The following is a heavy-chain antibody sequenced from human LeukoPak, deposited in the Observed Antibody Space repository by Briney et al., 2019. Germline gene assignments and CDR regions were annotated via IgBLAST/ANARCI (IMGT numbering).Heavy chain of an antibody. CDR2: FDPEDGET. Sequence: GASVKVSCKVSGYTLTELSMHWVRQAPGKGLEWMGGFDPEDGETIYAQKFQGRVTMTEDTSTDTAYMELSSLRTEDTAVYYCATGLRYNWNDFDYWGQGTLVTVSS. D-gene: IGHD1-20*01. CDR1: GYTLTELS. CDR3: ATGLRYNWNDFDY. V-gene: IGHV1-24*01. J-gene: IGHJ4*02.